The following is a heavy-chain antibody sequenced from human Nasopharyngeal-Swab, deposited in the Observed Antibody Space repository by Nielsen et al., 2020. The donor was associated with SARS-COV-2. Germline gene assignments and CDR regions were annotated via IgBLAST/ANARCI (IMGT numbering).Heavy chain of an antibody. J-gene: IGHJ3*02. V-gene: IGHV3-33*01. CDR3: ARGDRYGGNALDAFDI. CDR2: IWYDGSNK. CDR1: GFTFSSYG. D-gene: IGHD4-23*01. Sequence: GGTLRLSCAASGFTFSSYGIHWVRQAPGKGLEWVAVIWYDGSNKYYADSVKGRFTISRDNSKNTLYLQMNSLRAEDTAVYYCARGDRYGGNALDAFDIWGQGTMVTVSS.